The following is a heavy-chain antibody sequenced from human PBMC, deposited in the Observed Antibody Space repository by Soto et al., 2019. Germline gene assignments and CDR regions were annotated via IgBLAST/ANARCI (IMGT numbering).Heavy chain of an antibody. V-gene: IGHV4-39*01. CDR3: ARHWQQLVPRTNNWFDP. Sequence: SETLSLTCTVSGGSISSSIYYWGWIRQPPGKGLEWIGSIYYSGSTYYNPSLKSRVTISVDTSKNQFSLKLSSVTAADTAVYYCARHWQQLVPRTNNWFDPWGQGTLVTVS. CDR1: GGSISSSIYY. J-gene: IGHJ5*02. D-gene: IGHD6-13*01. CDR2: IYYSGST.